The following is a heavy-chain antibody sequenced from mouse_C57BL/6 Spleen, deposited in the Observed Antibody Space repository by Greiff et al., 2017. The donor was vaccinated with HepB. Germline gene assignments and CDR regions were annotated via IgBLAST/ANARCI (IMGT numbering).Heavy chain of an antibody. V-gene: IGHV5-9*01. J-gene: IGHJ2*01. CDR3: ARRDYGSSFDY. CDR2: ISGGGGNT. D-gene: IGHD1-1*01. Sequence: DVMLVESGGGLVKPGGSLKLSCAASGFTFSSYTMSWVRQTPEKRLEWVATISGGGGNTYYPDSVKGRFTISRDNAKNTLYLQMSSLRSEDTALYYCARRDYGSSFDYWGQGTTLTVSS. CDR1: GFTFSSYT.